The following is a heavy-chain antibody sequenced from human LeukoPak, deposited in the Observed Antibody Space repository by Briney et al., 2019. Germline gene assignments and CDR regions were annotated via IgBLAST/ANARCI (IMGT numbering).Heavy chain of an antibody. CDR3: AREKLYGGYPYYYYYGLDV. J-gene: IGHJ6*02. Sequence: ASVKVSCKASGYTFTSYGISWVRQAPGQGLEWMGWISAYNGNTNYAQKLQGRVTMTTDTSTSTAYMELRSLRSDDTAVYYCAREKLYGGYPYYYYYGLDVWGQGATVTVSS. D-gene: IGHD5-12*01. V-gene: IGHV1-18*01. CDR1: GYTFTSYG. CDR2: ISAYNGNT.